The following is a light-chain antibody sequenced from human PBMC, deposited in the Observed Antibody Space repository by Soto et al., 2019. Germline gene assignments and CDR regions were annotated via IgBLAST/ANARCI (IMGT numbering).Light chain of an antibody. CDR3: CSYAGSSTLV. CDR1: SNDIGGNDA. CDR2: DVT. J-gene: IGLJ2*01. V-gene: IGLV2-23*02. Sequence: QSVLTQPASVSGSPGHSITISCTGTSNDIGGNDAVSWYQQYSGEAPRLLIYDVTSRAAGVSNRFSGSKSGNTASLTISGLQAEDEADYYCCSYAGSSTLVFGGGTKVTVL.